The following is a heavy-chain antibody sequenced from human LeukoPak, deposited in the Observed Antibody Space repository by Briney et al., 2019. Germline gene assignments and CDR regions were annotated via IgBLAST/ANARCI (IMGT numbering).Heavy chain of an antibody. V-gene: IGHV3-15*01. D-gene: IGHD2-21*02. CDR3: TICSGDCYSNY. CDR1: GFIFSNTW. J-gene: IGHJ4*02. CDR2: IKSKVNGETT. Sequence: GGSLRLSCAASGFIFSNTWMTWVRQAPGKGLEWVGRIKSKVNGETTDYAAPVKGRFTISRDDSKNTFYLQMNSLKIEDTAVYYCTICSGDCYSNYWGQGTLVTVSS.